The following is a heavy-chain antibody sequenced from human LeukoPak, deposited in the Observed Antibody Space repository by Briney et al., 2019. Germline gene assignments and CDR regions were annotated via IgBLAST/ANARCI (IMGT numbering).Heavy chain of an antibody. CDR2: INHSGST. J-gene: IGHJ3*02. Sequence: SETLSLTCAVYGGSFSGYYWSWIRQPPGKGLEWIGEINHSGSTNYNPSLKSRVTISVDTSKHQLSLKLSSVTAADTAVYYCARRQLWHDIDAFDIWGQGTMVTVSS. D-gene: IGHD5-18*01. CDR3: ARRQLWHDIDAFDI. CDR1: GGSFSGYY. V-gene: IGHV4-34*01.